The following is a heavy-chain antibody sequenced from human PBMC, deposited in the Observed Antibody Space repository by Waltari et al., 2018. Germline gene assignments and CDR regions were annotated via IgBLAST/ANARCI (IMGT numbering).Heavy chain of an antibody. CDR2: IYHSGST. J-gene: IGHJ4*02. CDR1: GYSISSGYY. D-gene: IGHD1-26*01. Sequence: QVQLQESGPGLVKPSETLSLTCAVSGYSISSGYYWGWIRQPPGKGLEWIGSIYHSGSTYYNPSLKSRVTISVDTSKNQFSLKLSSVTAADTAVYYCAGVFRGELLDYFDYWGQGTLVTVSS. CDR3: AGVFRGELLDYFDY. V-gene: IGHV4-38-2*01.